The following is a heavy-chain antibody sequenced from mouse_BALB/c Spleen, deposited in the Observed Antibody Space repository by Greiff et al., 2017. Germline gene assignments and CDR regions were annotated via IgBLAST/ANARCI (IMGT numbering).Heavy chain of an antibody. CDR2: IWTGGSI. Sequence: VKLMESGPGLVQPSQCLSITCTVSGFSLTSYGVHWVRQSPGKGLEWLGVIWTGGSIDYNAAFISRLSISKDNTKCQVFFKMNSLQANDTSIYYCARPVRRDGYAMDYWGQGTSVTVSS. V-gene: IGHV2-2*02. D-gene: IGHD2-14*01. J-gene: IGHJ4*01. CDR1: GFSLTSYG. CDR3: ARPVRRDGYAMDY.